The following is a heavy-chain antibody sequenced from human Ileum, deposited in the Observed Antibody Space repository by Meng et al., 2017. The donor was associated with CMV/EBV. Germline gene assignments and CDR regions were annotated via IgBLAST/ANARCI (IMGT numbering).Heavy chain of an antibody. CDR3: ASWGYSSGWYYTSYGMGV. Sequence: GGSLILSCAASGFTFSSYGMSWVRQAPGKGLEWVSAISGSGGSTYYADSVKGRFTISRDNSKNTLYLQMNSLRAEDTAVYYCASWGYSSGWYYTSYGMGVWGQGAMVTVSS. CDR1: GFTFSSYG. CDR2: ISGSGGST. D-gene: IGHD6-19*01. V-gene: IGHV3-23*01. J-gene: IGHJ6*02.